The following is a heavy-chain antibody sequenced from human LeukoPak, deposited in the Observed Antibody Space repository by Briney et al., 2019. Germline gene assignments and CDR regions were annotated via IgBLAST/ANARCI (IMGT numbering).Heavy chain of an antibody. J-gene: IGHJ4*02. CDR3: ARGGFATMTVVVSKFYFEF. D-gene: IGHD3-22*01. CDR1: GFTFSSYG. V-gene: IGHV3-30*03. Sequence: GGSLRLSCAASGFTFSSYGMHWVRQAPGKGLEWVAVISYDGSNKYYADSVKGRFTISRDNSKNTLYLQMNSLRTEDTAVYYCARGGFATMTVVVSKFYFEFWGQGTLVTVSS. CDR2: ISYDGSNK.